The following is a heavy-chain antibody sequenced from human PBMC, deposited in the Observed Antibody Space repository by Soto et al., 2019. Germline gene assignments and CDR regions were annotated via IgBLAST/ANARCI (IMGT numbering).Heavy chain of an antibody. J-gene: IGHJ4*02. D-gene: IGHD5-18*01. Sequence: PGESLKISCKGSGYSFTSYWISWVLQMPWKGLEWMGRIDPSDSYTNYSPSFQGHVTISADKSISTAYLQWSSLKASDTAMYYCARQSGLDTAMVDYWGQGTLVTVSS. CDR3: ARQSGLDTAMVDY. CDR2: IDPSDSYT. CDR1: GYSFTSYW. V-gene: IGHV5-10-1*01.